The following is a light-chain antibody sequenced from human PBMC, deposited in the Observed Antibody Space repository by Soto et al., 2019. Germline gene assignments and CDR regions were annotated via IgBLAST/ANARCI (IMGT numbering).Light chain of an antibody. J-gene: IGKJ2*01. CDR2: GAS. Sequence: EIVLTQSPGTLSLSPGERATLSCRASQRVSNNFLAWYQQKPGQAPRLLIFGASSRATGIPDGVSGSGSGTDFTLTINRLEPEDFAVYYCHQYGSSPETFGQGTKLEIK. V-gene: IGKV3-20*01. CDR1: QRVSNNF. CDR3: HQYGSSPET.